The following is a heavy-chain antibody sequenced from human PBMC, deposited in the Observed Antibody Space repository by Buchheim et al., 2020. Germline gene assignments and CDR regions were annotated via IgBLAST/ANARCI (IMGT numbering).Heavy chain of an antibody. D-gene: IGHD5-18*01. CDR2: IYPGDSYT. Sequence: EVQLVQSGAEVKRPGESLKISCQGSGYSFTGAYIAWVRQMPGKGLERMGNIYPGDSYTAYNPSFQGQVTMSVDKSIRTAYLQWYSLKASDSAVYYCARRVRDSSGYNFDFWGQGTL. V-gene: IGHV5-51*01. CDR1: GYSFTGAY. J-gene: IGHJ4*02. CDR3: ARRVRDSSGYNFDF.